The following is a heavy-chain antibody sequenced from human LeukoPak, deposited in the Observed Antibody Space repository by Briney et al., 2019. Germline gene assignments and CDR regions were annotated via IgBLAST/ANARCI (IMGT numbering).Heavy chain of an antibody. J-gene: IGHJ4*02. V-gene: IGHV3-30*18. CDR1: GFTFSSYG. D-gene: IGHD3-22*01. CDR3: AKGTLIYYDSSGDYFDY. Sequence: PGRSLRLSCAASGFTFSSYGMHWVRQAPGKGLEWVAVISYDGSNKYYADSVKGRFTISRDNSKNTLYLQMNSLRAEDTAVYDCAKGTLIYYDSSGDYFDYWGQGTLVTVSS. CDR2: ISYDGSNK.